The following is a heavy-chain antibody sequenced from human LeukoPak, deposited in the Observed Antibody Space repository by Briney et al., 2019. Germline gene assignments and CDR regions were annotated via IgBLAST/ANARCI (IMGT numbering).Heavy chain of an antibody. D-gene: IGHD3-22*01. CDR3: TTFTYYSHSSGDDF. CDR1: GFTFNYAW. J-gene: IGHJ4*02. CDR2: IKSRTDDGTT. Sequence: GGSLRLSCVASGFTFNYAWMSWVRQAPGKGLEWVGRIKSRTDDGTTDYAAPVKGRFTISRDDSKNTLYLQMNSLKTEDTAVYYCTTFTYYSHSSGDDFWGQGTLVTVSS. V-gene: IGHV3-15*01.